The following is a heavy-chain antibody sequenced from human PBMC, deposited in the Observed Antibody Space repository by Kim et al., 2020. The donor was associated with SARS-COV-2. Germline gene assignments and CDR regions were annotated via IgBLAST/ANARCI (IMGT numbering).Heavy chain of an antibody. CDR2: IYYSGST. D-gene: IGHD3-16*01. CDR1: GGSISSSSYY. Sequence: SETLSLTCTVSGGSISSSSYYWGWIRQPPGKGLEWIGSIYYSGSTYYNPSLKSRVTISVDTSKNQFSLKLSSVTAADTAVYYCARLLMGAGYFDYWGQG. J-gene: IGHJ4*02. V-gene: IGHV4-39*01. CDR3: ARLLMGAGYFDY.